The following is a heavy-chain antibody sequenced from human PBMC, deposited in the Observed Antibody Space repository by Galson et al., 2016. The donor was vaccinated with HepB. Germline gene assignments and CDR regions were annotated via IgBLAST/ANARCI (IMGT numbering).Heavy chain of an antibody. CDR3: ARDFRGSEIRARDFDF. Sequence: SLRLSCATSGFTFGSYSMNWVRQAPGKGLEWVASISSNRVYINYGDSVKGRFTISRDNAKNSLYLQMNSLRAEDTAVYYCARDFRGSEIRARDFDFWGQGTLVTVSS. V-gene: IGHV3-21*01. J-gene: IGHJ4*02. CDR2: ISSNRVYI. CDR1: GFTFGSYS. D-gene: IGHD3-10*01.